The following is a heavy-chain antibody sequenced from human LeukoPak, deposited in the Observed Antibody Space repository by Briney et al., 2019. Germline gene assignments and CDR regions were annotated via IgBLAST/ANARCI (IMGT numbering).Heavy chain of an antibody. CDR2: ISWDSAAK. CDR1: GFTFDDYA. Sequence: PGRSLRLSCAASGFTFDDYAMHWVRQGPGKGLEWVSGISWDSAAKGYADSVRGRFTIFRDNAKNSLYLEMNSLRVEDTALYYCTQRARRGIGPDGDRNDVWGQGTMVTVS. CDR3: TQRARRGIGPDGDRNDV. J-gene: IGHJ3*01. V-gene: IGHV3-9*01. D-gene: IGHD6-13*01.